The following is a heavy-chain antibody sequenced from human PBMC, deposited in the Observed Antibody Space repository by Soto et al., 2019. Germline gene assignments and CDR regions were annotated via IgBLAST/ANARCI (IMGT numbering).Heavy chain of an antibody. D-gene: IGHD2-15*01. CDR1: GVTFSDYA. V-gene: IGHV3-23*01. CDR2: ISGSGGST. CDR3: GKQRGCGCGCSCFPGFFN. J-gene: IGHJ4*02. Sequence: EVQLLESGGGLVQPGGSLRLSCAASGVTFSDYAMSWVRQPPGKGLEWVSGISGSGGSTFYADSVKGRFIISRDNSKKKQVLEMNHLGGEDSAVYYFGKQRGCGCGCSCFPGFFNWGQGTLVTVSS.